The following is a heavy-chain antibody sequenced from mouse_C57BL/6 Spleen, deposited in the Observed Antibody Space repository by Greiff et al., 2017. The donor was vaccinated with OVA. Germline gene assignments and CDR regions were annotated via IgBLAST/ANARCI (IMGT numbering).Heavy chain of an antibody. V-gene: IGHV1-50*01. D-gene: IGHD2-5*01. J-gene: IGHJ2*01. CDR1: GYTFTSYW. CDR2: IDPSDSYT. Sequence: QVQLQQSGAELVKPGASVKLSCKASGYTFTSYWMQWVKQRPGQGLEWIGEIDPSDSYTNYNQKFKGKATLTVDTSSSTAYMQLSSLTSEDSAVYYCARGHYSNYFDYWGQGTTLTVSS. CDR3: ARGHYSNYFDY.